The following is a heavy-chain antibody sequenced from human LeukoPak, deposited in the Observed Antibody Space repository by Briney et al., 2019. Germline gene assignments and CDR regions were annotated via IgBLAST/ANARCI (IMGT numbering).Heavy chain of an antibody. V-gene: IGHV3-64*01. CDR3: AREASIVIRCSEY. Sequence: GGSLRLSCAASGFTFSSYAMHWVRQAPGKGLEYVSAISSNGGSTSYANSVKGRFTISRDNSKNTLYLQMGSLRAEDMAVYYCAREASIVIRCSEYWGKGTLVTVSS. CDR2: ISSNGGST. CDR1: GFTFSSYA. D-gene: IGHD6-6*01. J-gene: IGHJ4*02.